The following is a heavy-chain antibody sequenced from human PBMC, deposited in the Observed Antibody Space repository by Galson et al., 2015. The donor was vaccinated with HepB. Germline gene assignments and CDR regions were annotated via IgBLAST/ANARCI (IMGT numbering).Heavy chain of an antibody. D-gene: IGHD3-22*01. CDR2: IYPGDSDT. Sequence: QSGAEVKKPGESLRISCKGSGYSFTSYWIGWVRQMPGKGLEWMGIIYPGDSDTRYSPSFQGQVTISADKSISTAYLQWSSLKASDTAMYYCARLGYYYDSSGYYAFDIWGQGTMVIVSS. CDR3: ARLGYYYDSSGYYAFDI. J-gene: IGHJ3*02. CDR1: GYSFTSYW. V-gene: IGHV5-51*01.